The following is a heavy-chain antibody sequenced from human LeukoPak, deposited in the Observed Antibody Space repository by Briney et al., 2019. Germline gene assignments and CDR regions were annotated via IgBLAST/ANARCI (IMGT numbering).Heavy chain of an antibody. CDR2: ISGSGGNT. CDR3: ARGGFRAVADPYAFDI. J-gene: IGHJ3*02. Sequence: PGGSLRLSCAASGFTFSSYAMSWVRQAPGKGLEWVSAISGSGGNTYYADSVKGRFTISRDTARNSLYLQMNSLRAEDTAVYYCARGGFRAVADPYAFDIWGQGTMVTVSS. V-gene: IGHV3-23*01. D-gene: IGHD6-19*01. CDR1: GFTFSSYA.